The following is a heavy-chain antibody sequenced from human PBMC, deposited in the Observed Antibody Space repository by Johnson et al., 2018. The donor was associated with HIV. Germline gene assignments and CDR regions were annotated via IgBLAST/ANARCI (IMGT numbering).Heavy chain of an antibody. CDR1: GFRFDDYA. CDR3: ARGGAFHAFDI. V-gene: IGHV3-9*01. Sequence: VQLVESGGGVVQPGRSLRLSCAASGFRFDDYAMHWVRQAPGKGLEWVSGISWNSGSIGYVDSVKGRFTISRDNAKNTLYLQMNSLRAEDTAMYFCARGGAFHAFDIWGHGTTVTVSS. CDR2: ISWNSGSI. J-gene: IGHJ3*02. D-gene: IGHD3-3*02.